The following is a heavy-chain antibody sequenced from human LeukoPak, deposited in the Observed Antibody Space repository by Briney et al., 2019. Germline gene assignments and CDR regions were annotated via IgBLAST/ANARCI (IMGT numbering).Heavy chain of an antibody. V-gene: IGHV3-43*01. J-gene: IGHJ4*02. Sequence: GGSLRLSCAVSGFDFGDYTMHWVRQPPGKGLEWVSLISWNSGSIKYTESVKGRFTISRDNSKNSLYLQMSSLRTEDTALYYCARDIYDSGDFRGDFWGQGTLVTVSS. CDR1: GFDFGDYT. CDR2: ISWNSGSI. CDR3: ARDIYDSGDFRGDF. D-gene: IGHD3-22*01.